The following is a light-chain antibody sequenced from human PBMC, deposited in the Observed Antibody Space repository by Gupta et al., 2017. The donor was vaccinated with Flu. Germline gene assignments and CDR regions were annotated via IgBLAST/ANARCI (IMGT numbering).Light chain of an antibody. CDR2: KAS. CDR3: QQYKVLRT. V-gene: IGKV1-5*03. Sequence: DIQMTQSPSTLSASVGDRVTITCRASQSISSWLAWYQQKPGKAPKLLIYKASSLESGVPSRFSGSGSGTEFTLTISSLQPDDFATYYCQQYKVLRTFGQGTKVEIK. CDR1: QSISSW. J-gene: IGKJ1*01.